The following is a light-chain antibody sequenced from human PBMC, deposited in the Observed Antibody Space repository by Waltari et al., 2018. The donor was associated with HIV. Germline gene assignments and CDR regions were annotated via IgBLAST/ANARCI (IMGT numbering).Light chain of an antibody. CDR1: GSNIGSNS. CDR2: MNN. J-gene: IGLJ3*02. CDR3: AAWDDSLSGPV. Sequence: QSVLTQPPSASGPPGQSVTISCSGSGSNIGSNSVYWYQHLPGTTPKLLIYMNNQRPSGVPDRFSGSKSGTSASLAISGLRSGDEADYYCAAWDDSLSGPVFGGGTKVTVL. V-gene: IGLV1-47*01.